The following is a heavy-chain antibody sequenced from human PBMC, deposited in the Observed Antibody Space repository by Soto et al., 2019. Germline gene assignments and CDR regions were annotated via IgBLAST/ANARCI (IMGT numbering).Heavy chain of an antibody. J-gene: IGHJ4*01. CDR2: TYYRSKWYY. CDR3: ARGEQYSGRIFDY. V-gene: IGHV6-1*01. CDR1: GDSVSSNSAG. Sequence: SQPLSLTCPITGDSVSSNSAGLSWVRQSPSRGLEWLGRTYYRSKWYYEYAVSVRGRITINPDTSKNQYSLQLNSVTPEDTAVYFCARGEQYSGRIFDYWGQGTLVTVSS. D-gene: IGHD1-26*01.